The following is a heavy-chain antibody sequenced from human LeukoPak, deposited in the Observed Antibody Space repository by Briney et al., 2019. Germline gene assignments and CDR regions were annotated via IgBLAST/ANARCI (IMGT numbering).Heavy chain of an antibody. CDR3: ARVAVAAREYFDY. Sequence: SETLSLTCTISGASISSYYWSWIRQSPGKGLEWIGYIYYSGSTNYNPSLKSRVTISVDTSKNQFSLKLSSVTAADTAVYYCARVAVAAREYFDYWGQGTLVTVSS. D-gene: IGHD6-19*01. CDR2: IYYSGST. CDR1: GASISSYY. J-gene: IGHJ4*02. V-gene: IGHV4-59*01.